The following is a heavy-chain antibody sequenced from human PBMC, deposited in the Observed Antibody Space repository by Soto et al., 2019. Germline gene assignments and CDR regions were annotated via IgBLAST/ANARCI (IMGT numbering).Heavy chain of an antibody. V-gene: IGHV4-34*01. D-gene: IGHD4-17*01. Sequence: SETLSLTCAVYGGSFSGYYWSLIRQPPGKGLEWIGEINHSGSTNYNPSLKSRVTISVDTSKNQFSLKLSSVTAADTAVYYCARWDYGSFDYWGQGTLVTVSS. CDR2: INHSGST. CDR1: GGSFSGYY. J-gene: IGHJ4*02. CDR3: ARWDYGSFDY.